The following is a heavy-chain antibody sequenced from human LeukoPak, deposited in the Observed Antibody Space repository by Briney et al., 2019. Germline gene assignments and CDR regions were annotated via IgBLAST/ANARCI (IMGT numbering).Heavy chain of an antibody. CDR2: INPNSGGT. V-gene: IGHV1-2*02. Sequence: ASVKVSCKASGYTFTGYYMHWVRQAPGQGLERMGWINPNSGGTNYAQKFQGRVTMTRDTSISTAYMELSRLRSDDTAVYYCARERWRYYYYMDVWGKGTTVTVSS. J-gene: IGHJ6*03. D-gene: IGHD6-13*01. CDR3: ARERWRYYYYMDV. CDR1: GYTFTGYY.